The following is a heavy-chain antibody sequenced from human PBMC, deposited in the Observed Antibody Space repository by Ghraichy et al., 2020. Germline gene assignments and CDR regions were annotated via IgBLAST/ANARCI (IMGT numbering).Heavy chain of an antibody. V-gene: IGHV4-34*01. CDR2: INHSVST. D-gene: IGHD3-3*01. CDR1: GGSFSGYY. J-gene: IGHJ4*02. Sequence: SQTLSLTCAVYGGSFSGYYWSWIRQPPGKGLEWIGEINHSVSTNYNPSLKSRVTISVDTSKNQFSLKLSSVTAADTAVYYCARGTTYYDFWSGYYPFPYYFDYWGQGTLVTVSS. CDR3: ARGTTYYDFWSGYYPFPYYFDY.